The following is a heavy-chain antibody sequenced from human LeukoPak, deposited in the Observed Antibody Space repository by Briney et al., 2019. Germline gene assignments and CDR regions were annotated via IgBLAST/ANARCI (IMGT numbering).Heavy chain of an antibody. CDR2: ISSSGSTI. D-gene: IGHD6-19*01. Sequence: GGALRLSWAAPGFTFSSYEMNWVRQAPGKGLEWVSYISSSGSTIYYADSVKGRFTISRDNSKNTLYLQMNSLRAEDTAVYYCAREVAVAGRTGYFDLWGRGTLVTVSS. CDR3: AREVAVAGRTGYFDL. J-gene: IGHJ2*01. V-gene: IGHV3-48*03. CDR1: GFTFSSYE.